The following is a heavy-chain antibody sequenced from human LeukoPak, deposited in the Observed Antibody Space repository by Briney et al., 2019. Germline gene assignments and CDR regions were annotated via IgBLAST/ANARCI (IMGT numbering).Heavy chain of an antibody. CDR2: IRYDGSNK. V-gene: IGHV3-30*02. D-gene: IGHD5-18*01. Sequence: GESLRLSCAASGFTFSSYGMHWVRQAPGKGLEWVAFIRYDGSNKYYADSVKGRFTISRDNSKNTLYLQMNSLRAEDTAVYYCAKVKYSYGNYFDYWGQGTLVTVSS. CDR3: AKVKYSYGNYFDY. CDR1: GFTFSSYG. J-gene: IGHJ4*02.